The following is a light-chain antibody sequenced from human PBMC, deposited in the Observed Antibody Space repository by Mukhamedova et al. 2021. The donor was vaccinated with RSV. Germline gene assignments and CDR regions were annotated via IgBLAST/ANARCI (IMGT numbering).Light chain of an antibody. CDR1: QGIRNA. V-gene: IGKV1-6*01. J-gene: IGKJ4*01. Sequence: GDRVSIPSRASQGIRNALGRYQWKPGKAPKLLIFPASSLQSGVPSRSGTDFTLTISSLQPEDFATYYCLQDYNYPFGGGTKVEIK. CDR2: PAS. CDR3: LQDYNYP.